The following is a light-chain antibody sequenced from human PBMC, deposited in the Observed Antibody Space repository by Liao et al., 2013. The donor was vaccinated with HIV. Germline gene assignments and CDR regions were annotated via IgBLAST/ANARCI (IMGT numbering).Light chain of an antibody. Sequence: SYVLTQPSSLSVAPGKTARMTCGGNSIGSKSVHWYQQKPGQAPVLVISHDTDRPSGIPARFSGSKSGNTATLTIYGAQAMDEADYYCQTWDIGTGVFGTGTKVTV. CDR2: HDT. V-gene: IGLV3-21*01. CDR1: SIGSKS. J-gene: IGLJ1*01. CDR3: QTWDIGTGV.